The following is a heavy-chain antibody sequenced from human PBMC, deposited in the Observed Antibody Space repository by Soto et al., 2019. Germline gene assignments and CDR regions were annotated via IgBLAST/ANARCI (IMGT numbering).Heavy chain of an antibody. CDR3: ARLRFHLELRRPDY. Sequence: GGSLRLSCAASGFTFSSYSMNWVRQAPGKGLEWVSSISSSSYIYYADSVKGRFTISRDNAKNSLYLQMNSLRAEDTAVYYCARLRFHLELRRPDYWGQGTLVTVS. CDR2: ISSSSYI. J-gene: IGHJ4*02. CDR1: GFTFSSYS. V-gene: IGHV3-21*01. D-gene: IGHD1-7*01.